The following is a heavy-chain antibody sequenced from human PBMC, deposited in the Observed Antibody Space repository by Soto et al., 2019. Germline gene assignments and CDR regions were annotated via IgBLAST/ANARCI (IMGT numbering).Heavy chain of an antibody. CDR1: GYTFTGYY. Sequence: ASVKVSCKASGYTFTGYYMHWVRQAPGQGLEWMGWINPNSGGTNYAQKFQGRVTMTRDTSISTAYMELSRLRSDDTAVYYCARDNLGYCSGGSRSGSDVIDYWGQGTLVTVSS. CDR2: INPNSGGT. J-gene: IGHJ4*02. V-gene: IGHV1-2*02. D-gene: IGHD2-15*01. CDR3: ARDNLGYCSGGSRSGSDVIDY.